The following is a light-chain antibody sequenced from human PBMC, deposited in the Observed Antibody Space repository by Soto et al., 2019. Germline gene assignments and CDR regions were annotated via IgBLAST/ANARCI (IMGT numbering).Light chain of an antibody. J-gene: IGKJ4*01. CDR2: LGS. CDR1: PSLLHSKGNNY. Sequence: DIVMTQSPLSLPVTPGEPSSISCSSSPSLLHSKGNNYLDWYVQKPAQSPQTLIYLGSNRASGVPDGFSGSGSGTEFTLPISSLQQDDYATYYCQQYNSYSPLTFGGGTKVDIK. V-gene: IGKV2-28*01. CDR3: QQYNSYSPLT.